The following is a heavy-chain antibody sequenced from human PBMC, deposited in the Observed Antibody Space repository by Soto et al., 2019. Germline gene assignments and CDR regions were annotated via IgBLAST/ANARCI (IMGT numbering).Heavy chain of an antibody. CDR2: ISGSAGST. CDR3: AKEEGSTWYPTDY. CDR1: GFSFSDYA. V-gene: IGHV3-23*01. J-gene: IGHJ4*02. Sequence: PGGSLRLSCAASGFSFSDYAMSWVRQAPGKGLEWVSVISGSAGSTFYADSVKGRFTIFRDNSRNTLYLQMNSLRVEDTAVYYCAKEEGSTWYPTDYWGQGTLVTVSS. D-gene: IGHD6-13*01.